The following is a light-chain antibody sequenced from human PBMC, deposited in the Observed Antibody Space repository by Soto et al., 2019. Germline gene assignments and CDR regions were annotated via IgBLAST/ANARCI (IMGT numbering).Light chain of an antibody. Sequence: QSVLTQPPSASGTPGQRVTISCSGRSANIGNNYVCWYQHLPGTAPKLLIYSNNQRPSGVPDRFYGSESGTSASLAISGLRCEDEADYYCVSWDDSLSGLVFGTGTKVTVL. V-gene: IGLV1-47*02. J-gene: IGLJ1*01. CDR2: SNN. CDR1: SANIGNNY. CDR3: VSWDDSLSGLV.